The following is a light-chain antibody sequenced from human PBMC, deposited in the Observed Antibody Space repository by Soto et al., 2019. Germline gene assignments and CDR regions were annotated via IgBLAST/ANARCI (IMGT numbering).Light chain of an antibody. Sequence: EIVLTQSPATLSVSPGEIATLSCRASRSVGSNLGWYQQRPGQAPRLVIFDTFNRVTGVPARFDGSGSETDFTLTISSLEPEDFGVYYCQQRADWITFGQGTRLEIK. CDR3: QQRADWIT. J-gene: IGKJ5*01. CDR2: DTF. CDR1: RSVGSN. V-gene: IGKV3-11*01.